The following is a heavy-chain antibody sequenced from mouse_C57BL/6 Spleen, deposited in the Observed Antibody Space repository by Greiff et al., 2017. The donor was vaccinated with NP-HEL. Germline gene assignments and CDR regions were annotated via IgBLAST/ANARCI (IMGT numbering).Heavy chain of an antibody. V-gene: IGHV1-58*01. CDR1: GYTFTSYG. J-gene: IGHJ4*01. Sequence: DVKLQESGAELVRPGSSVKMSCKTSGYTFTSYGINWVKQRPGQGLEWIGYIYIGNGYTEYNEKFKGKATLTSDTSSSTAYMQLSSLTSEDSAIYFCARDFPITTVAAGAMDYWGQGTSVTVSS. CDR2: IYIGNGYT. CDR3: ARDFPITTVAAGAMDY. D-gene: IGHD1-1*01.